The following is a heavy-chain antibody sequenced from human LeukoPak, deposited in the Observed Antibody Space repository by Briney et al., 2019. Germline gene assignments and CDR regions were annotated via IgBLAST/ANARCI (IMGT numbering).Heavy chain of an antibody. V-gene: IGHV4-39*01. Sequence: NPSETLSLTCTVSGGSISSSSYYWGWIRQPPGKGLEWIGSIYYSESTYYNPSLRGRVTISVDTSKNQFSLKLSSVTAADTAVYYCASLGNSHSYGSAYYYYYMDVWGKGTTVTVSS. D-gene: IGHD5-18*01. CDR3: ASLGNSHSYGSAYYYYYMDV. J-gene: IGHJ6*03. CDR2: IYYSEST. CDR1: GGSISSSSYY.